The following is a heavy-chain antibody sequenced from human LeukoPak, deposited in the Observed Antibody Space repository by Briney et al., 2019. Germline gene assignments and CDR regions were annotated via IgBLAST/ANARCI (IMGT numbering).Heavy chain of an antibody. CDR1: GFTFSSYS. CDR2: ISSSSSTI. Sequence: GGSLRLSCAASGFTFSSYSMNWVRQAPGEGLEWVSYISSSSSTIYYADSVKGRFTISRDNTKNSLYLQMNSLRAEDTAVYYCARASDYGDYVLREYFDYWGQGTLVTVSS. J-gene: IGHJ4*02. V-gene: IGHV3-48*04. D-gene: IGHD4-17*01. CDR3: ARASDYGDYVLREYFDY.